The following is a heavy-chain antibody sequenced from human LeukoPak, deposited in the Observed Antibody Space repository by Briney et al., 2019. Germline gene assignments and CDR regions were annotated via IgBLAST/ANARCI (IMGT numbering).Heavy chain of an antibody. Sequence: SVKVSCKASGGTFISYAISWVRQAPGQGLEWMGGIIPIFGTADYAQKFQGRVTITADESTSTAYMELSSLRSEDTAVYYCARDRDHYYDSSGYYYFDYWGQGTLVTVSS. CDR3: ARDRDHYYDSSGYYYFDY. CDR1: GGTFISYA. D-gene: IGHD3-22*01. CDR2: IIPIFGTA. V-gene: IGHV1-69*13. J-gene: IGHJ4*02.